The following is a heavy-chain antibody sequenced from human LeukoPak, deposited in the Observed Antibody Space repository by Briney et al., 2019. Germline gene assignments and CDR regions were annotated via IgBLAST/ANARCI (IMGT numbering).Heavy chain of an antibody. CDR3: AKSIVATIYSFDY. Sequence: QPGGSLRLSCAVSEFSFSDYSMSWVRQAPGKGLEWVSDISGSGGSTYYADSVKGRFTISRDNSKNTLYLQMNSLRAEDTAVYYCAKSIVATIYSFDYWGQGTLVTVSS. D-gene: IGHD5-12*01. CDR1: EFSFSDYS. J-gene: IGHJ4*02. CDR2: ISGSGGST. V-gene: IGHV3-23*01.